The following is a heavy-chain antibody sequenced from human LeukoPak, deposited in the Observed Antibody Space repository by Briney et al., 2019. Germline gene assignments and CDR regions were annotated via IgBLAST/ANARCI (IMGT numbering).Heavy chain of an antibody. J-gene: IGHJ4*02. CDR3: ARGYCSSTSCYGFDY. D-gene: IGHD2-2*01. CDR2: IHHSGST. CDR1: GGSISSGGYS. V-gene: IGHV4-30-2*01. Sequence: PSQTLSLTCAVSGGSISSGGYSWSWIRQPPGKGLEWIGYIHHSGSTYYNPSLKSRVTISVDRSKNQFSLKLSSVTAADTAVYYCARGYCSSTSCYGFDYWGQGTLVTVSS.